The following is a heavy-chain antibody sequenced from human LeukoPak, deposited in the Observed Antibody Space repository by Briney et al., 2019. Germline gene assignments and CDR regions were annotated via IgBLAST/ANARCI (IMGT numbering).Heavy chain of an antibody. Sequence: PGGSLRLSCAASGFTFSSYSMNWVRQAPGKGLEWVSVIYSGGSTYYADSVKGRFTISRDNSENTLYLQMNSLRAEDTAVYYCAREGSGSYSSFDYWGQGTLVTVSS. CDR2: IYSGGST. D-gene: IGHD1-26*01. J-gene: IGHJ4*02. V-gene: IGHV3-53*01. CDR3: AREGSGSYSSFDY. CDR1: GFTFSSYS.